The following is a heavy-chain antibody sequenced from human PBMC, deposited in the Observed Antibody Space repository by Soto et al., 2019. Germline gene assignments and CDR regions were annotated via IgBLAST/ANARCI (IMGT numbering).Heavy chain of an antibody. CDR2: ISGGGSAT. CDR3: AKIKQGYFDY. Sequence: EVQLLESGGGLVQPGGSLRLSCAASGFLFDNYAMSWVRQAPGKGLEWISTISGGGSATFYADSVKGRFTISGDSSKSTMYLQMHSLRAEDTAIYYCAKIKQGYFDYWGQGTQVIVSS. J-gene: IGHJ4*02. CDR1: GFLFDNYA. V-gene: IGHV3-23*01.